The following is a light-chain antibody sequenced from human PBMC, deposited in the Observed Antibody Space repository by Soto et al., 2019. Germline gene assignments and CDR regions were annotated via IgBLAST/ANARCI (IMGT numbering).Light chain of an antibody. J-gene: IGLJ2*01. CDR2: SNR. Sequence: QSVLTQPPSASGTPGQRVTISCSGSSSNIGSNTVNWYQQLPGTAPKVLMHSNRQRPSGVPDRFSGSKSGTSPSLAISGLQSEDEADYYCAAWDDSLNGVVFGGGTKLTVL. V-gene: IGLV1-44*01. CDR1: SSNIGSNT. CDR3: AAWDDSLNGVV.